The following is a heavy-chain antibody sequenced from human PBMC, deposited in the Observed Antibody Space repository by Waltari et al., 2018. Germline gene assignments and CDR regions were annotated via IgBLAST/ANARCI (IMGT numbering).Heavy chain of an antibody. CDR1: GYTFTGYY. V-gene: IGHV1-2*07. D-gene: IGHD6-13*01. J-gene: IGHJ5*02. CDR3: ARDVEQLVHSWFDP. Sequence: QVQLVQSGAEVKKPGASVKVSCKASGYTFTGYYMHWVRQAPGQGLEWMGWINPNSGGTNYAHKFKGRVTMTRDTSISTAYMELSRLRSDDTAVYYCARDVEQLVHSWFDPWGQGTLVTVSS. CDR2: INPNSGGT.